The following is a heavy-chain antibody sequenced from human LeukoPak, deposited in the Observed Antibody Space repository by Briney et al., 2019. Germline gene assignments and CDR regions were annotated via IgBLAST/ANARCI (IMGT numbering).Heavy chain of an antibody. CDR2: ISGSGGRT. V-gene: IGHV3-23*01. Sequence: GGSLRLSCAASGFTFSSYAMTWVRQAPGKGLEWVSAISGSGGRTHYADYVKGRFTISRENSKNTLYVQMNSLRAEDTAVYYCAKESMWFGESNPFDYWGQGTLVTVSS. CDR1: GFTFSSYA. CDR3: AKESMWFGESNPFDY. D-gene: IGHD3-10*01. J-gene: IGHJ4*02.